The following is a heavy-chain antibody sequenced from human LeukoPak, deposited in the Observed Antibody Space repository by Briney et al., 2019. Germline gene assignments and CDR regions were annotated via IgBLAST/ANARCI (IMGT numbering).Heavy chain of an antibody. D-gene: IGHD3-10*01. CDR3: ARDRSYYGSGSPYPNWFDA. V-gene: IGHV4-4*07. CDR1: GGSISSYY. Sequence: SETLSLTCTVSGGSISSYYWSWIRQPAGKGLEWIGRIYTSGSTNYNPSLKSRVTMSVDTSKNQFSLKLSSVTAADTAVYYCARDRSYYGSGSPYPNWFDAGGQGTLVTVS. J-gene: IGHJ5*02. CDR2: IYTSGST.